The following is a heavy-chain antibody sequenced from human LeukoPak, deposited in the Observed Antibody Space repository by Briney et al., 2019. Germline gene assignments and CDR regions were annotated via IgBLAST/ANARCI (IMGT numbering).Heavy chain of an antibody. CDR1: GFTFSNAW. CDR3: ARADYGDYHYYYYGMDV. Sequence: GGSLRLSCAASGFTFSNAWMSWVRQAPGKGLEWVGLIKSRTHGGTTDCAAPVKGRFTISRDNAKNSLYLQMNSLRAEDTAVYYCARADYGDYHYYYYGMDVWGQGTTVTVSS. D-gene: IGHD4-17*01. V-gene: IGHV3-15*01. J-gene: IGHJ6*02. CDR2: IKSRTHGGTT.